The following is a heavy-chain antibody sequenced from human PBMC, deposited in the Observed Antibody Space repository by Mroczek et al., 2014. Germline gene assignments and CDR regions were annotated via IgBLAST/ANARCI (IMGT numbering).Heavy chain of an antibody. CDR2: IYTSGST. J-gene: IGHJ6*02. CDR3: ARGDVNLYCSGGSCYFPPYYYGMDV. Sequence: VQLQQSGPGLVKPSQTLSLTCTVSGGSISSGSYYWSWIRQPAGKGLEWIGRIYTSGSTNYNPSLKSRVTISVDTSKNQFSLKLSSVTAAGTAVYYCARGDVNLYCSGGSCYFPPYYYGMDVWGQGTTVTVSS. V-gene: IGHV4-61*02. D-gene: IGHD2-15*01. CDR1: GGSISSGSYY.